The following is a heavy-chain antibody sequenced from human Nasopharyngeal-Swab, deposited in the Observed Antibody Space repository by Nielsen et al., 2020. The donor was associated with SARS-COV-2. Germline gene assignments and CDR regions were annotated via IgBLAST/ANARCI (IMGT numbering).Heavy chain of an antibody. CDR1: GFTFSSYA. D-gene: IGHD3-22*01. J-gene: IGHJ4*02. V-gene: IGHV3-30*02. CDR2: IRYDGSDY. CDR3: ARQDSSAYYYVFNY. Sequence: GGSLRLSCAASGFTFSSYAMNWVRQAPGKGLEWVAFIRYDGSDYYYADSVEGRFTISRDNSKNTLYLQLNSLRAEDTAVYYCARQDSSAYYYVFNYWGQGTLGTVSS.